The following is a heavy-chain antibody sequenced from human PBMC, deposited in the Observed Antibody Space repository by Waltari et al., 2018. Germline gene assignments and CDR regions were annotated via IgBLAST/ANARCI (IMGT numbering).Heavy chain of an antibody. V-gene: IGHV3-53*01. CDR1: GFTVSSNY. CDR3: ARVARAEYSSSPGAFDI. J-gene: IGHJ3*02. D-gene: IGHD6-6*01. CDR2: IYSGGST. Sequence: EVQLVESGGGLIQPGGSLRLSCAASGFTVSSNYMSWVRQAPGKGLEWVSVIYSGGSTYYADSVKGRFTISRDNSKNTLYLQMNSLRAEDTAVYYCARVARAEYSSSPGAFDIWGQGTMVTVSS.